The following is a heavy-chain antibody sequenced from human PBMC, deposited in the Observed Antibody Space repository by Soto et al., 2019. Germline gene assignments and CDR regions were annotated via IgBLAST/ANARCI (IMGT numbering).Heavy chain of an antibody. J-gene: IGHJ6*02. V-gene: IGHV4-31*03. Sequence: QVQLQVSGPGLVKPSQTLSLTCTVSGGSISSGGYYWSWIRQHPGKGLEWIGYIYYSGSTYYNPSLKSRVTISVDTSKNQFSLKLSSVTAADTAVYYCARDSPDYDILTGYYRSDYYGMDVWGQGTTVTVSS. CDR2: IYYSGST. CDR1: GGSISSGGYY. D-gene: IGHD3-9*01. CDR3: ARDSPDYDILTGYYRSDYYGMDV.